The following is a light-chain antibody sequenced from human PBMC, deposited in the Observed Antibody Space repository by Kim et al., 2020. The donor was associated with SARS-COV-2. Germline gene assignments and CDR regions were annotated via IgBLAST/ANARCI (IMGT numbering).Light chain of an antibody. CDR1: QGVSNAY. V-gene: IGKV3-20*01. CDR3: QHYGGSPT. CDR2: GAS. Sequence: ETVLTQSPGTLSLSPGERATLSCRASQGVSNAYLAWYQQKPGQAPRLLIYGASSRASGIPDRFSGSGSGTDFTLTISRLEPEDFAVYYCQHYGGSPTFGGGTKVDIK. J-gene: IGKJ4*01.